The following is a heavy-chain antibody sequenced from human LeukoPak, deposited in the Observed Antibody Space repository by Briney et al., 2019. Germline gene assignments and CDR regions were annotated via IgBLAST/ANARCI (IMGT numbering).Heavy chain of an antibody. J-gene: IGHJ4*02. Sequence: GGSLRLSCEVSGFTFSKAWMSWVRQAPGKGPEWVGRIKSKTDGGTTDYGAPVKGRFSISRDDSKNTLYLQINSLKIEDTAVYYCSTRGTTTTPNFDYWGQGTLVTVSS. CDR1: GFTFSKAW. V-gene: IGHV3-15*01. CDR3: STRGTTTTPNFDY. D-gene: IGHD1-1*01. CDR2: IKSKTDGGTT.